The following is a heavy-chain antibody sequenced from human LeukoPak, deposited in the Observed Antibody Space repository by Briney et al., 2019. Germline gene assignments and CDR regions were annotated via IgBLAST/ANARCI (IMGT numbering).Heavy chain of an antibody. Sequence: PGGSLRLSCAASGFTFSSYSMNWVRQAPGKGLEWVSSISSSTNYIYYANSVKGRFTISRDNAKNSLYLQMSSLRAEDTAVYYCARGDDLGAVVTSDALDIWGQGTMVTVSS. CDR2: ISSSTNYI. CDR3: ARGDDLGAVVTSDALDI. J-gene: IGHJ3*02. V-gene: IGHV3-21*01. D-gene: IGHD2-2*01. CDR1: GFTFSSYS.